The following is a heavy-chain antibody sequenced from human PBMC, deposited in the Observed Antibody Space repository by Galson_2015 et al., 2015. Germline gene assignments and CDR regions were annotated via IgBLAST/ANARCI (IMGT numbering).Heavy chain of an antibody. Sequence: SGYTFTSYGISWVRQAPGQGLEWMGWISAYTGNTNYAQKFQGRVTMTTDTSTSTAYMELRSLRSDDTAVYYCARDPAYGNYAFDYGGQGTLVTVS. CDR1: GYTFTSYG. CDR3: ARDPAYGNYAFDY. D-gene: IGHD4-11*01. V-gene: IGHV1-18*04. CDR2: ISAYTGNT. J-gene: IGHJ4*02.